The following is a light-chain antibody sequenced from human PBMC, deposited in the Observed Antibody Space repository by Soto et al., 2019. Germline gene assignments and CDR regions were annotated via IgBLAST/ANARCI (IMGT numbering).Light chain of an antibody. CDR2: EVS. CDR1: SSDVGGYNH. Sequence: QSALTQPASVSGSPGQSITISCTGTSSDVGGYNHVSWYQQHPGKAPKFMIYEVSNRPSGVSNRFSGSKSGNTASLTISGLQAEDEADYYCSSYTSNNTVVFGGGTQLTVL. V-gene: IGLV2-14*01. CDR3: SSYTSNNTVV. J-gene: IGLJ2*01.